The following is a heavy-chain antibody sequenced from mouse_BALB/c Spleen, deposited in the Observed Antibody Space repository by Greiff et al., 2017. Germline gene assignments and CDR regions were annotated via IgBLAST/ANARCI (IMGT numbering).Heavy chain of an antibody. V-gene: IGHV1-54*03. D-gene: IGHD1-1*01. Sequence: QVQLQQSGAELVRPGTSVKVSCKASGYAFTNYLIEWVKQRPGQGLEWIGVINPGSGGTNYNEKFKGKATLTADKSSSTAYMQLSSLTSNDSAVYFCARSTTVVAELFDDWGRGTTLTVSS. CDR3: ARSTTVVAELFDD. CDR1: GYAFTNYL. J-gene: IGHJ2*01. CDR2: INPGSGGT.